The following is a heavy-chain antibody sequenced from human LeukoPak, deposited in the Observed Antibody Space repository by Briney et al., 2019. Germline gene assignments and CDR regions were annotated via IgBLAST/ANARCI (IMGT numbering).Heavy chain of an antibody. CDR2: ISWTSGRR. J-gene: IGHJ4*02. CDR1: GFNFDDYA. V-gene: IGHV3-9*03. Sequence: GGSLRLSCAASGFNFDDYAMHWVRQAPGKGLEWVSGISWTSGRRGYADSVKVRFTISRDNAKTSLCLQMNSLRAEDMALFFCAKGTEYDILTPIDYWGQGTLITVSS. D-gene: IGHD3-9*01. CDR3: AKGTEYDILTPIDY.